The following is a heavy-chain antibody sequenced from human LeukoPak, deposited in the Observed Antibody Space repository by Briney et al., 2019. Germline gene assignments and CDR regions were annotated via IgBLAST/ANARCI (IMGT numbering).Heavy chain of an antibody. CDR3: ARSCSGGSCYDSDY. CDR2: INPNSGGT. J-gene: IGHJ4*02. V-gene: IGHV1-2*02. CDR1: GYIFTGYY. D-gene: IGHD2-15*01. Sequence: ASVKVSCKASGYIFTGYYIHWVRQAPGQGVEWMGWINPNSGGTNYAQKFQGRVTMTRDTSITTAYMELSNLRSDDSAVYHCARSCSGGSCYDSDYWGQGTLVTVSS.